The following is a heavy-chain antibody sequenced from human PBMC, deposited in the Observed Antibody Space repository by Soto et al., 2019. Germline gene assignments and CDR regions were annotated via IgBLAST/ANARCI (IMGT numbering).Heavy chain of an antibody. V-gene: IGHV1-69*13. J-gene: IGHJ6*02. Sequence: ASVKVSCKASGGTFSSYAISWVRQAPGQGLEWMGGIIPIFGTANYAQKFQGRVTITADESTSTAYMELSSLRSEDTAVYYCARIVGATPPYYYGMDVWGQGTTVTVSS. CDR3: ARIVGATPPYYYGMDV. D-gene: IGHD1-26*01. CDR1: GGTFSSYA. CDR2: IIPIFGTA.